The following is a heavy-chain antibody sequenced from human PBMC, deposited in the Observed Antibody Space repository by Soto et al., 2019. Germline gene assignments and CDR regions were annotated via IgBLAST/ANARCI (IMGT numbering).Heavy chain of an antibody. D-gene: IGHD4-17*01. CDR3: AKHHEYGSLSGMDV. Sequence: PGGSLRLSCGASGFTFSSFAMSWVRQAPGKGLEWVSSISGSGGSTYYADSVKGRFTISRDNSKNTLFLQMNSLRAEDTAVYYWAKHHEYGSLSGMDVWGQGTTVTVSS. V-gene: IGHV3-23*01. CDR2: ISGSGGST. CDR1: GFTFSSFA. J-gene: IGHJ6*02.